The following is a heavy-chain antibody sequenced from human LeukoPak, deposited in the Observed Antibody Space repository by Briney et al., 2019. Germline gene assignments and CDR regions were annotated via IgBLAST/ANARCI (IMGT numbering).Heavy chain of an antibody. V-gene: IGHV3-30*02. D-gene: IGHD3-10*01. CDR3: AKGGTELPDY. J-gene: IGHJ4*02. CDR1: GFTFSSYA. CDR2: IRYDGSNK. Sequence: GGSLRLSFPASGFTFSSYARHGFGQAPGKGLEWVAFIRYDGSNKYYADSVKGRFTISRDNSKNTLYLQMNSLRAEDTAVYYCAKGGTELPDYWGQGTLVTVSS.